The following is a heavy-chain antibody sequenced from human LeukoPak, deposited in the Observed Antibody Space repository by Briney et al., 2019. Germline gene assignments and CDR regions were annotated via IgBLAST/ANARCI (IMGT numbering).Heavy chain of an antibody. CDR2: IWYDGSNK. D-gene: IGHD3-16*01. V-gene: IGHV3-33*01. CDR3: ARATIMITFGADY. CDR1: GFTFSSYG. Sequence: GGSLRLSCAASGFTFSSYGMHWVRQAPGKGLEWVAVIWYDGSNKYYADSVKGRFTISRDNSKNTLYLQMNSLRAEDTAVYYCARATIMITFGADYWGQGTLVTVSS. J-gene: IGHJ4*02.